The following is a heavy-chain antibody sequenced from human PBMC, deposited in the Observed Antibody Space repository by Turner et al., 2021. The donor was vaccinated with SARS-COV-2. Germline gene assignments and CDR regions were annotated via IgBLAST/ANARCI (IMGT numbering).Heavy chain of an antibody. D-gene: IGHD5-18*01. CDR2: IYYSGST. J-gene: IGHJ3*02. V-gene: IGHV4-39*01. CDR1: GGSISSSSYY. CDR3: ASTVWLRGAFDI. Sequence: QLQLPESGPGPVKPSETLSLTCTVSGGSISSSSYYWGWIRQPPGKGLEWIGSIYYSGSTYYNPSLKSRVTTSVDTSKNQFSLKMSSVTAADTAVYYCASTVWLRGAFDIWGQGTMVTVSS.